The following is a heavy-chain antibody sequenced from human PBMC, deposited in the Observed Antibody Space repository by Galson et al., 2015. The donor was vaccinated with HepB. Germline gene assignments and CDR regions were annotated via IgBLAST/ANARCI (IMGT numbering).Heavy chain of an antibody. J-gene: IGHJ4*02. CDR3: AKSWGEGSYQTLDS. CDR1: GFSISNCG. CDR2: ISYDGSNK. D-gene: IGHD1-26*01. Sequence: SLRLSCAASGFSISNCGIHWVRQAPGKGLEWVAVISYDGSNKYYAGSVKGRFTISKDNSKNTVYLQMNNLRAEDTAVYYCAKSWGEGSYQTLDSWGRGTLVTVSS. V-gene: IGHV3-30*18.